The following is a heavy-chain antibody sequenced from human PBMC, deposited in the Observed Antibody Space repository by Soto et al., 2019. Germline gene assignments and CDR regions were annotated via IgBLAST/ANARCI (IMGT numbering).Heavy chain of an antibody. CDR2: IKSKTDGGTT. J-gene: IGHJ6*02. D-gene: IGHD2-2*02. CDR1: GFTFSNAW. CDR3: TTRYCSSTSCYNNYYNYGMDV. V-gene: IGHV3-15*01. Sequence: PGGSLRLSCAASGFTFSNAWMSWVRQAPGKGLEWVGRIKSKTDGGTTDYAAPVRGRFTISRDDSKNTVFLQMNSLKTEDTAAYFCTTRYCSSTSCYNNYYNYGMDVWGQGTTVTVSS.